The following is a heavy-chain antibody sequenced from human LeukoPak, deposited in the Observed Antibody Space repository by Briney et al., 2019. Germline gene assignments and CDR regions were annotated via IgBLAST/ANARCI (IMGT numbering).Heavy chain of an antibody. CDR3: ARGKNYSPTFDF. V-gene: IGHV3-48*02. CDR2: ISSSSSTL. CDR1: GFTFTSYT. J-gene: IGHJ4*02. D-gene: IGHD6-13*01. Sequence: GGCLRLSCAASGFTFTSYTMNWVRPAPGKGLEWVSYISSSSSTLHYADSVKGRFTISRDNAKNSLYLQMDSLRDEDTAIYYCARGKNYSPTFDFWGQGVLVTVSS.